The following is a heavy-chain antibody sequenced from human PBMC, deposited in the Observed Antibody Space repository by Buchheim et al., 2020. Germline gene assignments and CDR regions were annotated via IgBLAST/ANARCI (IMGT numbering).Heavy chain of an antibody. D-gene: IGHD2/OR15-2a*01. CDR2: ISSSSSTI. V-gene: IGHV3-48*01. CDR1: AFTFSSYS. J-gene: IGHJ4*02. Sequence: EVQLVESGGGLVQPGGSLRLSCAASAFTFSSYSMNWVRQAPGKGLEWVSYISSSSSTIYYADSVKGRFTISRDNAQNSLYLQLNSLRAEDTAVYYCARQGKYLSFDYWGQGTL. CDR3: ARQGKYLSFDY.